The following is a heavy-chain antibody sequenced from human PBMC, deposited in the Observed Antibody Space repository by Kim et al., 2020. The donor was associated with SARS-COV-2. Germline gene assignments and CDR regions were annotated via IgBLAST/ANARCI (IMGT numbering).Heavy chain of an antibody. CDR1: GFTFSSYS. CDR2: IISSSSYI. V-gene: IGHV3-21*01. CDR3: ARGLAAAGYYYYYGMDV. J-gene: IGHJ6*02. D-gene: IGHD6-13*01. Sequence: GGSLRLSCAASGFTFSSYSMNWVRQAPGKGLEWVSSIISSSSYIYYADSVKGRFTISRDNAKNSLYLQMNSLRAEDTAVYYCARGLAAAGYYYYYGMDVWGQGTTVTVSS.